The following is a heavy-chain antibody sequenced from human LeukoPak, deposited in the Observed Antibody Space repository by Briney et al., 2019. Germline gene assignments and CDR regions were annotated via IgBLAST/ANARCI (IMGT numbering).Heavy chain of an antibody. Sequence: SQTLSLTCTVSGGSISSGDYYWSWIRQPPGKGLEWIGYIYYSGSTYYNPYLKSRVTISVDTSKTQFSLKVSSVTAADRDVYYCATSSITMVRGDFNFDYWGQGPLVTVSS. J-gene: IGHJ4*02. CDR1: GGSISSGDYY. CDR3: ATSSITMVRGDFNFDY. CDR2: IYYSGST. D-gene: IGHD3-10*01. V-gene: IGHV4-30-4*01.